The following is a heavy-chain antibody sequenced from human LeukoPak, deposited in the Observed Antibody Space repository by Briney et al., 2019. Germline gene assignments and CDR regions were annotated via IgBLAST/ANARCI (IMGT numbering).Heavy chain of an antibody. Sequence: GGSLRLSCAASGFTFSNYGMHWVRQAPGKGLEWVAVISYDGKTQYYADSVKGRFTFSIDNSRNTLYLQMNSLRAEDTAIFYCAKEGSSGFIDSWGRGTLVTVSS. CDR3: AKEGSSGFIDS. CDR2: ISYDGKTQ. D-gene: IGHD6-19*01. V-gene: IGHV3-30*18. CDR1: GFTFSNYG. J-gene: IGHJ4*02.